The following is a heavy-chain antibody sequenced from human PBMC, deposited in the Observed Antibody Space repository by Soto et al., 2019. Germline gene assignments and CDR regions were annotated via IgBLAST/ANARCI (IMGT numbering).Heavy chain of an antibody. Sequence: SETLSLTCTVSGGSISSYYWSWLRQPPGKGLEWIGYIYYSGSTNYNPSLKSRVTISVDTSKNQFSLKLSSVTVADTAVYYCARVLLWFGESDAFDIWGQGTMVTVSS. CDR1: GGSISSYY. CDR3: ARVLLWFGESDAFDI. J-gene: IGHJ3*02. CDR2: IYYSGST. V-gene: IGHV4-59*01. D-gene: IGHD3-10*01.